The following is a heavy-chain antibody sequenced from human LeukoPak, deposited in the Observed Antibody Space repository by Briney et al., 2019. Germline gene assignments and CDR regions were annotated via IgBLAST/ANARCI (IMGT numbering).Heavy chain of an antibody. V-gene: IGHV5-51*01. J-gene: IGHJ6*02. CDR2: IYPGDSDT. Sequence: GESLKISCKGSGYSFTGYWIGWVRQMPGKGLDWMGIIYPGDSDTRYNPSFQGQVTISADKSINTAYLQWSSLKASDTAMYYCARDGSDFTMAVWGQGTTVTVSS. CDR3: ARDGSDFTMAV. D-gene: IGHD1-26*01. CDR1: GYSFTGYW.